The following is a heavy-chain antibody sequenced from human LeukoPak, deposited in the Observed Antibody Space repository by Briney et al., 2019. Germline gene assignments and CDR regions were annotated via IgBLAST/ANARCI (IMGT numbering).Heavy chain of an antibody. V-gene: IGHV4-4*08. CDR1: GGSIESYY. Sequence: SETLSLTCSVSGGSIESYYWSWIRQPPGKGLEFIGYIAASGTTKHNPSLKSQVTLSMDTSKNQFSLKLRSVTAADTAVYFCARFPYFEGFDYWGQGTQVIVSS. D-gene: IGHD3-9*01. CDR2: IAASGTT. CDR3: ARFPYFEGFDY. J-gene: IGHJ4*02.